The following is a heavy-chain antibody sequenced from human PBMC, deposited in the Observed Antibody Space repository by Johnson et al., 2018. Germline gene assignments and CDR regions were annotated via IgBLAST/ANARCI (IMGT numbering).Heavy chain of an antibody. CDR3: TRGPLWFWETHDAFDI. J-gene: IGHJ3*02. CDR2: IRSKAYGGTT. D-gene: IGHD3-10*01. V-gene: IGHV3-49*03. Sequence: VQLVQSGGGLVQPGRSLRLSCTASGFTFGDYAMSWFRQAPGKGLEWVGFIRSKAYGGTTEYAASVKGRFTISRDDSKSIAYLQMNSLKTDDTAVYYCTRGPLWFWETHDAFDIWGQGTMVTVSS. CDR1: GFTFGDYA.